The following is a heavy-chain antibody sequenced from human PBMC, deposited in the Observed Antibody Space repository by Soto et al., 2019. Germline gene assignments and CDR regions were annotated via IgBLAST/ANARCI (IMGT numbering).Heavy chain of an antibody. J-gene: IGHJ5*02. CDR1: GGPISSSGYY. CDR2: IYYSGTT. CDR3: ARGGRTVTPMWWFDP. V-gene: IGHV4-31*03. D-gene: IGHD4-4*01. Sequence: SETLSLTCTVSGGPISSSGYYWSWIRQHPGKGLEWIGYIYYSGTTSYNPSLKSRVAISVDTSKNQFSLKLSSVTAADTAVYFCARGGRTVTPMWWFDPWGQGTRVTVSS.